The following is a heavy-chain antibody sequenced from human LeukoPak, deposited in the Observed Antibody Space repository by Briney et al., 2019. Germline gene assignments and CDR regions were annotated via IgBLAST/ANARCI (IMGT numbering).Heavy chain of an antibody. CDR2: IYSGGST. D-gene: IGHD4-17*01. Sequence: PGGSLRLSCADPRVTVSSNYLSWVRQAPGKGLEWVSVIYSGGSTYYADSVKGRFTISRDNSKNTLYLQMNSLRAEDTAVYYCARGGDYGDYVQNWGQGTLVTVSS. CDR1: RVTVSSNY. CDR3: ARGGDYGDYVQN. V-gene: IGHV3-66*01. J-gene: IGHJ1*01.